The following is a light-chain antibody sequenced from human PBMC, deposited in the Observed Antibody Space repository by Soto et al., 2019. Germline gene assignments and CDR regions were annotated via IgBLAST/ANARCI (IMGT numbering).Light chain of an antibody. CDR3: QHHDSYPLT. J-gene: IGKJ4*01. CDR2: AAS. Sequence: DIQLTQSPSFLSASVGDRVTITCRASQGINNYLAWYQQQPGKAPKLLIYAASTLQSGVPSRFSGSGSGTEFTLTITTLQPEDFANYYCQHHDSYPLTFGGGTKVEIK. CDR1: QGINNY. V-gene: IGKV1-9*01.